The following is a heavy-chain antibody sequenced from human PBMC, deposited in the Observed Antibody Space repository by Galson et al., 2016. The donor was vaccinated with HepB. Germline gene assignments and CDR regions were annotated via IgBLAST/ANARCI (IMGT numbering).Heavy chain of an antibody. CDR3: ARNGVPILWFGTSDY. J-gene: IGHJ4*02. Sequence: SLRLSCAASGFTFTTYGMHWVRQAPGKGLEWVAVISYDGSNKYYADSVKGRFTISRDNSKNTLYLQMSSLRPEDTAVYYCARNGVPILWFGTSDYWGQGTLVTVS. CDR1: GFTFTTYG. V-gene: IGHV3-30*03. CDR2: ISYDGSNK. D-gene: IGHD3-10*01.